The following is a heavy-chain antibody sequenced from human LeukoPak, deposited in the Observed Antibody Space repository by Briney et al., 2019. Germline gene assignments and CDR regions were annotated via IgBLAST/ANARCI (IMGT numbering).Heavy chain of an antibody. D-gene: IGHD3-22*01. CDR2: IDWDDDK. CDR1: GFSLSTSGMC. J-gene: IGHJ3*02. V-gene: IGHV2-70*11. CDR3: ARILHSNYYDFTGNAFDI. Sequence: SGPTLVNPTQTLTLTCTFSGFSLSTSGMCVTWIRQPPGKALEWLARIDWDDDKYYSTSLKTRLTISKDTSKNQVVLRMTNMDPVDTATYYCARILHSNYYDFTGNAFDIWGQGTMVTVSS.